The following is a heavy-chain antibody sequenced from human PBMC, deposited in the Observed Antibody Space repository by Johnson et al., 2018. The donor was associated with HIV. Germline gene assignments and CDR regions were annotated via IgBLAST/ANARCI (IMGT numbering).Heavy chain of an antibody. D-gene: IGHD6-19*01. J-gene: IGHJ3*02. CDR1: GFTFGDYA. CDR2: IRSKAYGGTT. CDR3: TRDRGSGWYWDAFDI. Sequence: VQLVESGGGLVQPGRSLRLSCTASGFTFGDYAMGWVRQAPGKGLEWVGFIRSKAYGGTTEYAASVKGRFTISRDDSKSIAYLQINSLKTDDTAVYYCTRDRGSGWYWDAFDIWGQGTMVTVSS. V-gene: IGHV3-49*04.